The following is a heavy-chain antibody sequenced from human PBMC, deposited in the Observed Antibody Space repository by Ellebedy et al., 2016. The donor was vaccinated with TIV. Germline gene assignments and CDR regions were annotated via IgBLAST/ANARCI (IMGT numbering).Heavy chain of an antibody. Sequence: KVSCKVSGYLFTNYKITWVRQMPGKGLEWMGMIDPSDSYTDYSPSFQGHVTISTDKSISTAYLQWSSLKASDTATYYCARLGRGFDPWGQGTLVTVSS. CDR2: IDPSDSYT. CDR3: ARLGRGFDP. V-gene: IGHV5-10-1*01. D-gene: IGHD2-15*01. CDR1: GYLFTNYK. J-gene: IGHJ5*02.